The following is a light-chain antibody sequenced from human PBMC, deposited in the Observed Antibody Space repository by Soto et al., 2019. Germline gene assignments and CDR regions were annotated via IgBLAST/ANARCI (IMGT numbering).Light chain of an antibody. V-gene: IGLV2-11*01. J-gene: IGLJ1*01. CDR2: NVN. CDR1: SSDVGSYDY. Sequence: QPVLIQPPSVSGSPGQSVTISCTGTSSDVGSYDYVSWYQQHPGTVPKPMIYNVNTQPSGVPDRFSGSKSGNTASMTISGLQAEDEADYYCCSYAGSSTPLIFGTGTQLTVL. CDR3: CSYAGSSTPLI.